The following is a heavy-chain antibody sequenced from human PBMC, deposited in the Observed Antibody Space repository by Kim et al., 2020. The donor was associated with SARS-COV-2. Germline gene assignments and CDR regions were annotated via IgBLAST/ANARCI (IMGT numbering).Heavy chain of an antibody. V-gene: IGHV3-30*18. J-gene: IGHJ4*02. CDR1: GFTFSSYG. D-gene: IGHD5-18*01. CDR2: ISYDGSNK. Sequence: GGSLRLSCAASGFTFSSYGMHWVRQAPGKGLEWVAVISYDGSNKYYADSVKGRFTISRDNSKNTLYLQMNSLRAEDTAVYYCAKDPRLGGYSYGLYYFDYWGQGTLVTVSS. CDR3: AKDPRLGGYSYGLYYFDY.